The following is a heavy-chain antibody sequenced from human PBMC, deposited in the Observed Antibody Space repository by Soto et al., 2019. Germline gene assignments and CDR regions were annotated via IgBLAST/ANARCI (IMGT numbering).Heavy chain of an antibody. Sequence: EVQLVESGGGLVQPGGSLRLSCAASGFTFSNYSMNWVRQAPGKGLEWVSYISRSSSPVYYANSVKGRFTISRDNAKNSLYLKMNSLRAEDTAVYYCARMSSSISPGCWGQGTLVTVSS. CDR1: GFTFSNYS. J-gene: IGHJ4*02. CDR2: ISRSSSPV. V-gene: IGHV3-48*01. CDR3: ARMSSSISPGC. D-gene: IGHD2-2*01.